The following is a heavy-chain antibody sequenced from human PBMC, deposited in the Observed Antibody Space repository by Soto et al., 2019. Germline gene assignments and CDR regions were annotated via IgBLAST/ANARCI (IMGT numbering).Heavy chain of an antibody. D-gene: IGHD6-6*01. CDR1: GFTFSSYA. CDR3: KSNGFGSSFYNWFDP. J-gene: IGHJ5*02. Sequence: RGPLRLSCAAPGFTFSSYAMSWVRQAPGKGLEWVSAISGSGGSTYYADSVKGRFTISRDNSKNTLYLQMNSLRAEDTAVYYCKSNGFGSSFYNWFDPWGQGTLVTVSS. CDR2: ISGSGGST. V-gene: IGHV3-23*01.